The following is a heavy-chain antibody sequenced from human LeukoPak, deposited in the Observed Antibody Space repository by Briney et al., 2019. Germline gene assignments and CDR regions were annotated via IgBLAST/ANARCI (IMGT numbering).Heavy chain of an antibody. D-gene: IGHD4-11*01. J-gene: IGHJ5*02. V-gene: IGHV4-39*01. CDR2: IYYSGST. CDR3: ARSNVNWFDP. Sequence: SETLSLTCTVSGGSISSSSYYWGWIRQPPGKGLEWIGGIYYSGSTYYNPSLKSRVTISVDTSKNQFSLKLSSVTAADTAVYYCARSNVNWFDPWGQGTLVTVSS. CDR1: GGSISSSSYY.